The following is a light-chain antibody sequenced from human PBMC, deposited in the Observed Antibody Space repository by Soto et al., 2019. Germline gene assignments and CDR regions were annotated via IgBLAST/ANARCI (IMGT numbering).Light chain of an antibody. CDR3: QQYDSYPT. V-gene: IGKV1-5*01. CDR1: HSISSW. J-gene: IGKJ1*01. CDR2: DAS. Sequence: DRVTIPCRASHSISSWLAWYQQKPGKAPKLLICDASSLESGVPSRFSSSGSGTEFTLTISSLQPDDFATYYCQQYDSYPTFGQGTMVDVK.